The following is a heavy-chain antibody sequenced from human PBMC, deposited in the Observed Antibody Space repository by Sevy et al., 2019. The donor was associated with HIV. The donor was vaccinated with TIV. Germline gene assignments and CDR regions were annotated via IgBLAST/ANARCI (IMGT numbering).Heavy chain of an antibody. CDR1: GFSFSSYG. Sequence: GSLRLSCAASGFSFSSYGMHWVRQAPGKGLEWLAVIWFDGSNEYYADSVKGRFTISGEIAKNTLYLQMNSLRAEDTAGYYCARDLEFYGYRAYGPAFNPDYWGRGTLVTVSS. V-gene: IGHV3-33*01. D-gene: IGHD5-12*01. CDR3: ARDLEFYGYRAYGPAFNPDY. J-gene: IGHJ4*02. CDR2: IWFDGSNE.